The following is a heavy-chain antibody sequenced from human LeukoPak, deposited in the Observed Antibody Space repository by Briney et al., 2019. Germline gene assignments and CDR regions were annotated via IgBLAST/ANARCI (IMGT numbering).Heavy chain of an antibody. Sequence: ASVKVSCKASGYTFTGYYMHWVRQAPGQGLEWMGWINPNSGGTNYAQKFQGRVTMTRDTSISTAYKELSRLRSDDTAVYYCARQSGSYSHYYYMDVWGKGTTVTISS. CDR3: ARQSGSYSHYYYMDV. D-gene: IGHD1-26*01. V-gene: IGHV1-2*02. CDR1: GYTFTGYY. J-gene: IGHJ6*03. CDR2: INPNSGGT.